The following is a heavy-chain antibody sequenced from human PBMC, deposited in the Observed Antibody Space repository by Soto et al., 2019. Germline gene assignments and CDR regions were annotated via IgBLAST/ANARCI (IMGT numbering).Heavy chain of an antibody. CDR3: ARDHIWSGPKYYYPGMDV. CDR1: GFTFSSYS. Sequence: PGGSLRLSCAASGFTFSSYSMNWVRQAPGKGLEWVSYISSSSSTIYYADSVKGRFTISRDNAKNSLYLQMNSLRDEDTAVYYCARDHIWSGPKYYYPGMDVWGQGTTVTVSS. V-gene: IGHV3-48*02. CDR2: ISSSSSTI. J-gene: IGHJ6*02. D-gene: IGHD3-3*02.